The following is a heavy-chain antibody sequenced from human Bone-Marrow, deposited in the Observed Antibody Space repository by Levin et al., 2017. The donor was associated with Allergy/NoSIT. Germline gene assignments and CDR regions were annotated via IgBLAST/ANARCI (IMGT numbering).Heavy chain of an antibody. D-gene: IGHD3-22*01. Sequence: GGSLRLSCAASGFFFSSYAMNWVRQAPGKGLEWVAVISYDGSNKYFADSVKGRFTISRDNSKNTLYLQMNSLRAEDTAVDYCARDRYYYDSSGYYSPGAFDHWGQGTLVTVSS. CDR3: ARDRYYYDSSGYYSPGAFDH. CDR1: GFFFSSYA. V-gene: IGHV3-30-3*01. J-gene: IGHJ4*02. CDR2: ISYDGSNK.